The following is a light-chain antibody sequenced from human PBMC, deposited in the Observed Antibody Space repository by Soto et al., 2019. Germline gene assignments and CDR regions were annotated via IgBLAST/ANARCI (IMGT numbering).Light chain of an antibody. J-gene: IGKJ1*01. Sequence: DIQMTQSPSSQSASVGDRVTITCRASQSVSSILNWYQQKPGKAPELLIFAASSLQSGVPSRFSGSGSGTDFTLTISSLQPEDFATYYCQQTYSTPQTFGQGTKVEIK. CDR2: AAS. CDR3: QQTYSTPQT. CDR1: QSVSSI. V-gene: IGKV1-39*01.